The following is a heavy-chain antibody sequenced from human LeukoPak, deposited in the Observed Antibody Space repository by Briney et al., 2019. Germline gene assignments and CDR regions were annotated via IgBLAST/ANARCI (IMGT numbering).Heavy chain of an antibody. J-gene: IGHJ4*02. D-gene: IGHD5-18*01. CDR2: IYYSGST. V-gene: IGHV4-39*01. CDR3: ATAMAFDY. CDR1: GGSFSSSSYY. Sequence: SETLSLTCTVSGGSFSSSSYYWGWIRQPPGKGLEWIGSIYYSGSTYYNPSLKSRVTISVDTSKNQFSLKLSSVTAADTAVYYCATAMAFDYWGQGTLVTVSS.